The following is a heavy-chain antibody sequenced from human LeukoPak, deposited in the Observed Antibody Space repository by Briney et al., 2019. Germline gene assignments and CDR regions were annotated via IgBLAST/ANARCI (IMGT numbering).Heavy chain of an antibody. V-gene: IGHV3-23*01. CDR3: AKDRNAWPTNFDS. CDR2: ISSSGGTT. J-gene: IGHJ4*02. CDR1: GFTFSTYA. Sequence: GWSLTLSCAASGFTFSTYAVNWVRQAPGKGLEGVSAISSSGGTTYYADSVKGRFSISRDNSKNTLYLRMNSLRAEDTAIYYCAKDRNAWPTNFDSWGQGTLVTVSA. D-gene: IGHD5-24*01.